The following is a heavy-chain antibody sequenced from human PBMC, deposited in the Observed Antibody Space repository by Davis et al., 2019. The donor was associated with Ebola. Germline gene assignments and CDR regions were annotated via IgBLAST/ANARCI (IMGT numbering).Heavy chain of an antibody. J-gene: IGHJ2*01. Sequence: PGGSLRLSCAASGFTFSSHGMHWVRQAPGKGLERVAVIWYDGSNKYYADSVTGRFTISRDNSKNTLYLQMNSLRAEDTAVYYCARATVTTLAPKRGWYFDLWGRGTLVTVSS. D-gene: IGHD4-17*01. CDR1: GFTFSSHG. CDR3: ARATVTTLAPKRGWYFDL. V-gene: IGHV3-33*08. CDR2: IWYDGSNK.